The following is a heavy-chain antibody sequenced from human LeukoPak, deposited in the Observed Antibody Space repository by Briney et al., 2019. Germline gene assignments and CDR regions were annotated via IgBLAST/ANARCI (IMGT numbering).Heavy chain of an antibody. CDR3: AKEGYSSYDYGGFDY. Sequence: PGRSLRLSCAASGFTFSSYGMHWVRQAPGKGLEWVAVISYDGSNKYYADSVKGRFTISRDNSKNTLYLQMNSLRAEDTAVYYCAKEGYSSYDYGGFDYWGQGTLVTVSS. J-gene: IGHJ4*02. D-gene: IGHD5-12*01. CDR2: ISYDGSNK. CDR1: GFTFSSYG. V-gene: IGHV3-30*18.